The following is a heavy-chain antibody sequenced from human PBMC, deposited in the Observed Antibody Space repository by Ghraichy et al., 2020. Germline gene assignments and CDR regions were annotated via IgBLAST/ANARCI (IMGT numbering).Heavy chain of an antibody. Sequence: GGSLRLSCAASGFTFSSYWMSWVRQAPGKGLEWVANIKQDGSEKYYVDAVKGRFTISRDNAENSLYLQMNSLRAEDTAVYYCARDRAYCSSTSCYRAGTVWSQGTLVTVSS. CDR2: IKQDGSEK. CDR1: GFTFSSYW. V-gene: IGHV3-7*01. J-gene: IGHJ4*02. CDR3: ARDRAYCSSTSCYRAGTV. D-gene: IGHD2-2*02.